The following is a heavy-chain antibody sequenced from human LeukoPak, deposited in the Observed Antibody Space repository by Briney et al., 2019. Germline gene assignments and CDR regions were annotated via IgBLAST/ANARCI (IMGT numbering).Heavy chain of an antibody. J-gene: IGHJ3*02. CDR2: ISSSSSYI. V-gene: IGHV3-21*01. D-gene: IGHD6-13*01. CDR1: GFTFSSYS. CDR3: ARVRQQLVRNAFDI. Sequence: GGSLRLSCAASGFTFSSYSMNWVCQAPGKGLEWVSSISSSSSYIYYAGSVKGRFTISRDNAKNSLYLQMNSLRAEDTAVYYCARVRQQLVRNAFDIWGQGTMVTVSS.